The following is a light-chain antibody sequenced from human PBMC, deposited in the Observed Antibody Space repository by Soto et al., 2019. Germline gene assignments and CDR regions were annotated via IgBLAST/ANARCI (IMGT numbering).Light chain of an antibody. Sequence: DLQMTQSPSTLSASIGARVTLTCRASESISDSLAWYQQKQGKAPYFVISDVSSLERGVPSRFSGSGYGTEFNLTISSLQPDDFSTYDCQQYNSYWGTFGQGTKVDIK. J-gene: IGKJ1*01. CDR1: ESISDS. CDR3: QQYNSYWGT. V-gene: IGKV1-5*01. CDR2: DVS.